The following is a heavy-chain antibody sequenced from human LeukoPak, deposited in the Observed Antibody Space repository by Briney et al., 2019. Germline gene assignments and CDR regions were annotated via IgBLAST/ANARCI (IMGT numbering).Heavy chain of an antibody. CDR1: VGSISTYY. J-gene: IGHJ2*01. CDR2: IYNSGRT. Sequence: PSETLSLTCTVSVGSISTYYWHWIRQPPRKGLEWIGYIYNSGRTNYNPSLTSQVTMSIDAPNNHLSLNLTSVTAADTAVYYCARIGDALYLHCVLWGGGTPVPVSS. CDR3: ARIGDALYLHCVL. V-gene: IGHV4-59*01. D-gene: IGHD2-21*02.